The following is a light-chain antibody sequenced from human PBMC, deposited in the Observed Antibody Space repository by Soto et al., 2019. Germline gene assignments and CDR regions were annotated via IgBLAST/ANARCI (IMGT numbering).Light chain of an antibody. V-gene: IGKV3-15*01. CDR3: QQYNNWPPT. CDR1: QSISSD. J-gene: IGKJ1*01. CDR2: SAS. Sequence: EVVMTQSPATLSVSPGERATLSCRASQSISSDLAWYQQKPGQGPRLLIYSASTRATGIPARISGSGSETEFTLTISSLQSEDFAVYYCQQYNNWPPTFGQGTKVEIK.